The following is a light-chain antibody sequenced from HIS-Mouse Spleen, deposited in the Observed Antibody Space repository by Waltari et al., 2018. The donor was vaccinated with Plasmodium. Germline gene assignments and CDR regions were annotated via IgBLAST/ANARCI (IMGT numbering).Light chain of an antibody. J-gene: IGLJ2*01. CDR3: VLYMGSGIWV. CDR1: SASLPPSSS. CDR2: STN. Sequence: QTVVTQEPSFSVSPGGTVTLTCGLTSASLPPSSSPTWYHQTPGQAPRTLIYSTNTRSSGVPDRFSGSILGNKAALTITGAQADDESDYYCVLYMGSGIWVFGGGTKLTVL. V-gene: IGLV8-61*01.